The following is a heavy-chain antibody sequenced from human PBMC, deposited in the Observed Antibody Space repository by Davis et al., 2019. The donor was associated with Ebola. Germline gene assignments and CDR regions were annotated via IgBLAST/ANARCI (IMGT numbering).Heavy chain of an antibody. V-gene: IGHV3-23*01. D-gene: IGHD3-10*01. CDR2: INYSGGST. J-gene: IGHJ6*02. Sequence: GESLKISCAASGFTFSSYAMNWVRQAPGKGLEWVSTINYSGGSTYYADSVKGRFTISRDNSKNTLYLQMNSLRAEDTAVYYCAKDPRGVSVSYYYYGMDVWGQGTTVTVSS. CDR1: GFTFSSYA. CDR3: AKDPRGVSVSYYYYGMDV.